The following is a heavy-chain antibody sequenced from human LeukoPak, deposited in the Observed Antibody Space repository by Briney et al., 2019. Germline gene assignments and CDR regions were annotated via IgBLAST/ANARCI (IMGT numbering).Heavy chain of an antibody. V-gene: IGHV3-23*01. Sequence: GGSLRLSCAASGFTFSSYAMSWVRQAPGKGLEWVSAISGSGGSTYYADSVKGRFTISRDNSKNTLYLQMNSLRAEDRAVYYCAKDPQGWNLYYFDYWGQGTLVTVSP. CDR1: GFTFSSYA. D-gene: IGHD1-1*01. J-gene: IGHJ4*02. CDR3: AKDPQGWNLYYFDY. CDR2: ISGSGGST.